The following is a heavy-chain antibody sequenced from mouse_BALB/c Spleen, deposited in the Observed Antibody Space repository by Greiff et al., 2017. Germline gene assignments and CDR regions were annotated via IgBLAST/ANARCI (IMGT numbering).Heavy chain of an antibody. J-gene: IGHJ4*01. Sequence: VQLQESGAELVRPGTSVKVSCKASGYAFTNYLIEWVKQRPGQGLEWIGVINPGSGGTNYNEKFKGKATLTADKSSSTAYMQLSSLTSDDSAVYFCARWTTVDAMDYWGQGTSVTVSS. V-gene: IGHV1-54*03. CDR3: ARWTTVDAMDY. CDR1: GYAFTNYL. CDR2: INPGSGGT. D-gene: IGHD1-1*01.